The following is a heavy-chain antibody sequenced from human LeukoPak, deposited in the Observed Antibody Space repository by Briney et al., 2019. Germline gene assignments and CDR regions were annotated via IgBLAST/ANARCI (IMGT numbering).Heavy chain of an antibody. V-gene: IGHV3-74*01. CDR3: ASFRNTDI. J-gene: IGHJ3*02. CDR2: IDPDGNT. CDR1: GLTFSTYW. D-gene: IGHD2/OR15-2a*01. Sequence: PGGSLRLSCSAPGLTFSTYWMHWVRQAPGKGLVWVSRIDPDGNTVYADSVRGRFTVSRDNAKNTMYLQMNSLRVGDTALYYCASFRNTDIWGQGTTVTVSP.